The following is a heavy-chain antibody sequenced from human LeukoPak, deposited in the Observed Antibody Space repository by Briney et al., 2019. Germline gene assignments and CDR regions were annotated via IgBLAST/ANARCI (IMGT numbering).Heavy chain of an antibody. CDR3: ARVESSGWYLYFDP. J-gene: IGHJ2*01. D-gene: IGHD6-19*01. CDR1: GGSISSSSYY. CDR2: IYYSGST. Sequence: PSETLSLTCTVSGGSISSSSYYWGWIRQPPGKGLEWIGSIYYSGSTYYNPSLKSRVTISVDTSKNQFSLKLSSVTAADTAVYYCARVESSGWYLYFDPWGRGTLVTVSS. V-gene: IGHV4-39*07.